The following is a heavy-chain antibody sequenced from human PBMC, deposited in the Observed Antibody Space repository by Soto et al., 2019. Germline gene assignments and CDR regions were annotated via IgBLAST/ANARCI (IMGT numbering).Heavy chain of an antibody. V-gene: IGHV3-48*01. Sequence: GGSLRLSCAASGFTFSSYSMSWVRQAPGKGLEWVSYISSGSSSIYYADSVKGRFTISRDNAKNSLYLQMNSLRAEDTAVYYCARDGYDIMTGYGYWGQGTLVTVSS. CDR1: GFTFSSYS. J-gene: IGHJ4*02. D-gene: IGHD3-9*01. CDR2: ISSGSSSI. CDR3: ARDGYDIMTGYGY.